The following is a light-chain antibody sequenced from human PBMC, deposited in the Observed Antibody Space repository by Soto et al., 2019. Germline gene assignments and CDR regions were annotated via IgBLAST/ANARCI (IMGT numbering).Light chain of an antibody. J-gene: IGKJ3*01. Sequence: IQVTQSPSTLSASVGDRVTITCRASQSIGSWLAWYQQRPGKAPKVLIYDASSLESGVPSRFSGSGSGTEFTLTISSLQPDDFATYYCQQYSSYSFTFGPGTKVEIK. CDR3: QQYSSYSFT. V-gene: IGKV1-5*01. CDR2: DAS. CDR1: QSIGSW.